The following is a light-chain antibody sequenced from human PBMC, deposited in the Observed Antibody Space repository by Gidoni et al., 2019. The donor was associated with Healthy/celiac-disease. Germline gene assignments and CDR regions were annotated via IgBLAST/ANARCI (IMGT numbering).Light chain of an antibody. CDR2: AAS. J-gene: IGKJ2*01. CDR3: QQSYSTPRYT. Sequence: IQMTHSPSSLSASVGDRVTITCRASQSISSYLNWYQQKPGKAPKLLIYAASSLQSGVPSRFSGSGSGTDFTLTISSLQPEDFATYYCQQSYSTPRYTFGQGTKLEIK. CDR1: QSISSY. V-gene: IGKV1-39*01.